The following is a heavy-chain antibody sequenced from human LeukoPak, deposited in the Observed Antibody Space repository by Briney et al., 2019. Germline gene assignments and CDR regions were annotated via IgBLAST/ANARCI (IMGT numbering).Heavy chain of an antibody. J-gene: IGHJ1*01. CDR3: ARAPEYSSSSEYFQH. CDR2: ISSSSSYI. V-gene: IGHV3-21*01. CDR1: GFTFSSYS. Sequence: PGGSLRLSCAASGFTFSSYSTNWVRQAPGKGLEWVSSISSSSSYIYYADSVNGRFTISRDNAKNSLYLQMNSLRAEDTAVYYCARAPEYSSSSEYFQHWGQGTLVTVSS. D-gene: IGHD6-6*01.